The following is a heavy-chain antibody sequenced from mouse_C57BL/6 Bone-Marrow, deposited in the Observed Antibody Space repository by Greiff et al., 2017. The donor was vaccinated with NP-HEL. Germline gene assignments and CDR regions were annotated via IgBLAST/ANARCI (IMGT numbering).Heavy chain of an antibody. CDR2: IYPSDSET. CDR3: ARGLTGTGAY. V-gene: IGHV1-61*01. J-gene: IGHJ3*01. CDR1: GYTFTSYW. D-gene: IGHD4-1*01. Sequence: QVQLQQPGAELVRPGSSVKLSCKASGYTFTSYWMDWVKQRPGQGLEWIGNIYPSDSETHYNQKFKDKATLTVDKSSSTAYMQLSSLTSEDSAVYYCARGLTGTGAYWGQGTLVTVSA.